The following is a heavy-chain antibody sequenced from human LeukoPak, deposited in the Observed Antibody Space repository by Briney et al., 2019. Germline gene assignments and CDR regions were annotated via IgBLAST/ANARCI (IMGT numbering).Heavy chain of an antibody. J-gene: IGHJ4*02. CDR1: GYTLTELS. V-gene: IGHV1-24*01. CDR2: FDPEDGET. CDR3: ATAYYDSSGYYGEYYFDY. Sequence: GASVKVSCKVSGYTLTELSMHWVRQAPGKGLEWMGGFDPEDGETIYAQKFQGRVTMTEDTSTDTAYMELSSLRSEDTAVYYCATAYYDSSGYYGEYYFDYWSQGTLVTVSS. D-gene: IGHD3-22*01.